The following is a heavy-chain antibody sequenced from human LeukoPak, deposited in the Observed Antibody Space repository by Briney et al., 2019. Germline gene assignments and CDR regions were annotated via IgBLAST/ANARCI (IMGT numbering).Heavy chain of an antibody. Sequence: ASVKVSCKASGYTFTSYDINWVRQATGQGLEWMGWMNPNSGNTGYAQKFQGRVTMTRNTSISTAYMELSSLRSEDTAVYYCARAHRYYDFWSGYLGIDYWGQGTLVTVSS. CDR2: MNPNSGNT. CDR3: ARAHRYYDFWSGYLGIDY. CDR1: GYTFTSYD. D-gene: IGHD3-3*01. J-gene: IGHJ4*02. V-gene: IGHV1-8*01.